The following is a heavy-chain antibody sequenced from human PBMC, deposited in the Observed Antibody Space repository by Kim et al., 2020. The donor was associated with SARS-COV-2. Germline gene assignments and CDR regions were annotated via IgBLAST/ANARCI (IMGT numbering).Heavy chain of an antibody. D-gene: IGHD6-19*01. CDR2: ISSSSSYI. J-gene: IGHJ1*01. CDR3: ARDLFPRIAVAGGGFQH. V-gene: IGHV3-21*01. CDR1: GFTFSSYS. Sequence: GGSLRLSCAASGFTFSSYSMNWVRQAPGKGLEWVSSISSSSSYIYYADSVKGRFTISRDNAKNSLYLQMNSLRAEDTAVYYCARDLFPRIAVAGGGFQHWGQGTLVTVSS.